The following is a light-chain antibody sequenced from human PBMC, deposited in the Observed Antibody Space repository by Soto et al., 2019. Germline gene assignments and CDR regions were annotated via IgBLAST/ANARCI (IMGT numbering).Light chain of an antibody. CDR1: SSNIGAGYD. CDR3: QSNDNGLSGSDV. V-gene: IGLV1-40*01. J-gene: IGLJ1*01. Sequence: QSLMTHPPSVSGAPGQRVTISCTGSSSNIGAGYDVNWYQQLPETAPKLLIFGDSNRPSGVPDRFSGSKSGTSASLVITGLQADDEADYYCQSNDNGLSGSDVFGTGTKVTVL. CDR2: GDS.